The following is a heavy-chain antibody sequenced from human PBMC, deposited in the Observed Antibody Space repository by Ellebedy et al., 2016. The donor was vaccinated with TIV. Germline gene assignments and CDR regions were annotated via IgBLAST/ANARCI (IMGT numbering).Heavy chain of an antibody. CDR1: GFTFTDFA. CDR3: ARTRGYNYGYSDY. Sequence: PGGSLRLSCAASGFTFTDFAMDWVRQAPGMGLEWVSYISSRSTTIDYADSVKGRFTISRDDAKNSLSLHMNSLRAEDTAVYYCARTRGYNYGYSDYWGQGTLVTVSS. V-gene: IGHV3-48*04. J-gene: IGHJ4*02. CDR2: ISSRSTTI. D-gene: IGHD5-18*01.